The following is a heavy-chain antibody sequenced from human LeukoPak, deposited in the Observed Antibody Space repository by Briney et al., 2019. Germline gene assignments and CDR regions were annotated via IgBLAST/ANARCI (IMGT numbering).Heavy chain of an antibody. CDR1: GGSISSSSYY. J-gene: IGHJ4*02. CDR3: ARDLDEGYYYDSSDYYGVFVY. D-gene: IGHD3-22*01. Sequence: KPSETLSLTCTVSGGSISSSSYYWGWIRQPPGKGLEWIGSIYHSGSTYYNPSLKSRATISVDTSKNQFSLKLRSVTAADTAVYYCARDLDEGYYYDSSDYYGVFVYWGQGTLVTVSS. CDR2: IYHSGST. V-gene: IGHV4-39*07.